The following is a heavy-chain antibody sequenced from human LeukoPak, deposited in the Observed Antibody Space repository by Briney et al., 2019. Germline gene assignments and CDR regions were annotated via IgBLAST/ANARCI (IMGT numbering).Heavy chain of an antibody. J-gene: IGHJ5*02. V-gene: IGHV4-59*01. CDR1: GGSISSYY. Sequence: SETLSLTCTVSGGSISSYYWSWIRQPPGKGLEWIGYIYYSGSTDYNPSLKSRVTISVDTSKNQFSLKLSSVTAADTAVYYCAREVVTSSSWYGPLNWFDPWGQGTLVTVSS. CDR3: AREVVTSSSWYGPLNWFDP. D-gene: IGHD6-13*01. CDR2: IYYSGST.